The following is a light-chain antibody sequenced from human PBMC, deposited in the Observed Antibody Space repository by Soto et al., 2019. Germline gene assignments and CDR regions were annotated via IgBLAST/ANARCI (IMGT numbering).Light chain of an antibody. CDR2: DNN. CDR3: GTWDSSLSAYVV. CDR1: SSNIGNNY. V-gene: IGLV1-51*01. Sequence: QSVLTQPPTVSAAPGQKVTISCSGSSSNIGNNYVSWYQHLPGTYPKLLIYDNNKRPSGIPDRFSGSKSGTSATLGITGLQTGDEADYYCGTWDSSLSAYVVFGGGTKLTVL. J-gene: IGLJ2*01.